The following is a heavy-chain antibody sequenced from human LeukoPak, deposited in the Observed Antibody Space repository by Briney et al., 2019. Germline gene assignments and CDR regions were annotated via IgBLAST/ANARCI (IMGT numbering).Heavy chain of an antibody. J-gene: IGHJ4*02. CDR2: IKQDGSEK. V-gene: IGHV3-7*01. CDR1: GFTFSSYW. Sequence: GGSLRLSCAASGFTFSSYWMSWVRQAPGKGLEWVANIKQDGSEKYYVDSVKGRFTISRDNAKNSLYLQMNSLRAEDTAVYYCAREEGDFDWSFKGYYFDYWGQGTLVTVSS. CDR3: AREEGDFDWSFKGYYFDY. D-gene: IGHD3-9*01.